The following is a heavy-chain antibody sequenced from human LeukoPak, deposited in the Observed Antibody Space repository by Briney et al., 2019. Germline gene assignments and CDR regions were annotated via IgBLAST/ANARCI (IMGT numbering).Heavy chain of an antibody. CDR1: GGXISISSYY. J-gene: IGHJ4*02. CDR2: IYYSGNT. V-gene: IGHV4-39*01. Sequence: SETLSLTCTVSGGXISISSYYWVWIRQPPGKGLEWIGSIYYSGNTYYNPSLKSRVTISVDTSKNQFSLNLSSVTAADTAVYYCARIEKWVYYFDFWGQGTLVTASS. D-gene: IGHD3-10*01. CDR3: ARIEKWVYYFDF.